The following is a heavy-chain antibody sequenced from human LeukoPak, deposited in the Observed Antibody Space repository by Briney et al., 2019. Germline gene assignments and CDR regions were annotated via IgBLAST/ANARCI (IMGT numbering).Heavy chain of an antibody. CDR3: ARGKVRVLGYYPYYYALDV. J-gene: IGHJ6*02. D-gene: IGHD3-22*01. V-gene: IGHV3-64*01. CDR2: ISSNGGST. CDR1: GFTFSGYA. Sequence: PGGSLRLSCAASGFTFSGYAMHWVRQAPGKGLEYVSAISSNGGSTYYANSVKGRFTISRDNSKNTLYLQMGSLRAEDMAVYYCARGKVRVLGYYPYYYALDVWGQGTTVTVSS.